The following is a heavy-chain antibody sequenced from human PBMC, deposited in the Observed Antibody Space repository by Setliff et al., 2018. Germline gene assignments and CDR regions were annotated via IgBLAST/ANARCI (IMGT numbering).Heavy chain of an antibody. J-gene: IGHJ4*02. D-gene: IGHD3-3*01. CDR2: ISSSSSYI. V-gene: IGHV3-21*01. Sequence: GGSLRLSCAASGFTFSSYSMNWVRQAPGKGLEWVSSISSSSSYIYYADSVKGRFTISRDNAKNSLYLQMNSLRAEDTAVYYCAAARITIFGVVAPLDYWGQGTLVTVSS. CDR3: AAARITIFGVVAPLDY. CDR1: GFTFSSYS.